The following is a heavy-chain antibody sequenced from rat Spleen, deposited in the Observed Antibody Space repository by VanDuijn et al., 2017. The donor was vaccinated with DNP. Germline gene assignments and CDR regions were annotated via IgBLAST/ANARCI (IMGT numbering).Heavy chain of an antibody. J-gene: IGHJ1*01. V-gene: IGHV5-7*01. CDR1: GFTFSDYN. CDR2: ISYDGSST. D-gene: IGHD1-9*01. Sequence: EVQLVESGGGLVQPGRSLKLSCAASGFTFSDYNMAWVRQAPKKGLEWVATISYDGSSTYYRDSVKGRFTISRDNAKSTLYLQMDSLRSEDTATYYCARHGPYYGYTYWYFDFWGPGTMVTVSS. CDR3: ARHGPYYGYTYWYFDF.